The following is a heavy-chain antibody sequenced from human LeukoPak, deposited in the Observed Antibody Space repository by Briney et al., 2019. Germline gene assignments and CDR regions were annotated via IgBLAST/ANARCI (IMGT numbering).Heavy chain of an antibody. V-gene: IGHV3-23*01. CDR3: AKDPVTTYYYDSSGYFRGDH. D-gene: IGHD3-22*01. CDR2: ISGSGGST. J-gene: IGHJ4*02. CDR1: GFTFNSYA. Sequence: GGSLRLSCAASGFTFNSYAMSWVGQAPGKGLEWVSAISGSGGSTKYADSVKGRFTISRDNSKNTLYLQMNSLRAEDTAVYYCAKDPVTTYYYDSSGYFRGDHWGQGTLVTVSS.